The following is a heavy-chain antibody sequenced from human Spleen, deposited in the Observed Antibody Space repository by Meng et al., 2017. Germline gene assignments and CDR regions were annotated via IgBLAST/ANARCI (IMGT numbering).Heavy chain of an antibody. D-gene: IGHD6-13*01. V-gene: IGHV1-2*02. CDR3: ARDEDISAAGKLFGDY. CDR2: INPNSGGT. J-gene: IGHJ4*02. CDR1: GYTFTGYY. Sequence: ASVKVSCKASGYTFTGYYMHWVRQAPGQGLEWMGWINPNSGGTNYAQKFQGRVTMTRDTSISTAYVELSRLRSDDTAMYYCARDEDISAAGKLFGDYWGQGTLVTVSS.